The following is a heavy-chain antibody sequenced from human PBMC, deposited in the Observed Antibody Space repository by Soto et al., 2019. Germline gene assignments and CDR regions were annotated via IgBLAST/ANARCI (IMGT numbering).Heavy chain of an antibody. CDR2: INHSGST. CDR3: ARTFSVGYCSGGSCCSSHDYMDF. D-gene: IGHD2-15*01. J-gene: IGHJ6*03. V-gene: IGHV4-34*01. CDR1: GGSFSGYY. Sequence: SETLSLTCAVYGGSFSGYYWSWIRQPPGKGLEWIGEINHSGSTNYNPSLKSRVTISVDTSKNQFSLKLSSVTAADTAVYYCARTFSVGYCSGGSCCSSHDYMDFPGKGTTVTVSS.